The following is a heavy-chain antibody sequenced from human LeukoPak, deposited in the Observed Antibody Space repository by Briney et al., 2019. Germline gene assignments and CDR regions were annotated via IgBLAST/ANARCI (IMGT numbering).Heavy chain of an antibody. CDR3: ARVSWDYDILTGYYGRGNWFDP. Sequence: SSETLPLTCTVSGGSISSYYWSWIRQPAGKGLEWIGRIYTSGSTNYNPSLKSRVTMSVDTSKNQFSLKLSSVTAADTAVYYCARVSWDYDILTGYYGRGNWFDPWGQGTLVTVSS. D-gene: IGHD3-9*01. CDR1: GGSISSYY. CDR2: IYTSGST. J-gene: IGHJ5*02. V-gene: IGHV4-4*07.